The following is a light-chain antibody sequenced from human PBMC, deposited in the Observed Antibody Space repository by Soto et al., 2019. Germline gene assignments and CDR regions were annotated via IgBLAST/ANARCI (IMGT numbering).Light chain of an antibody. V-gene: IGKV2-24*01. CDR3: MQITQFPRT. J-gene: IGKJ1*01. CDR1: PSLVHGDGNTY. CDR2: KIS. Sequence: DIAMTQTPLSSPVTLGQPASISCRSSPSLVHGDGNTYLSWLQQRPGQPPRLLIYKISKRFSGVPDRFSGSGAGTDFTLKISRVEAEDVGLYYCMQITQFPRTFGQGTKVEIK.